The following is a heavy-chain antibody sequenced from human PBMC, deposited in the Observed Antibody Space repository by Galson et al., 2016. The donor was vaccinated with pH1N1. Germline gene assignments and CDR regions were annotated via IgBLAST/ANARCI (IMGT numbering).Heavy chain of an antibody. D-gene: IGHD1-14*01. J-gene: IGHJ3*02. CDR1: GYTFTTYG. CDR2: ISANNGNT. Sequence: SVKVSCKASGYTFTTYGISWVRQAPGQGLEWMGWISANNGNTNSAQKLQGRVTMTTDTSTTTAYMELTSLTSDDTAVYYCASKPQKHALDIWGQGTMVTVSS. CDR3: ASKPQKHALDI. V-gene: IGHV1-18*04.